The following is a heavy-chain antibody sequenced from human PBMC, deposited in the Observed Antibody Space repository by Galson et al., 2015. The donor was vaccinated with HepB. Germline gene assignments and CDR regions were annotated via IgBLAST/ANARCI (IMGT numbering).Heavy chain of an antibody. Sequence: CKASGYTFTSYYMHWVRQAPGQGLEWMGIINPSGGSTSYAQKFQGRVTMTRDTSTSTVYMELSSLRSEDTAVYYCARDLADYYDSSGYPDFDYWGQGTLVTVSS. CDR2: INPSGGST. D-gene: IGHD3-22*01. V-gene: IGHV1-46*01. CDR1: GYTFTSYY. CDR3: ARDLADYYDSSGYPDFDY. J-gene: IGHJ4*02.